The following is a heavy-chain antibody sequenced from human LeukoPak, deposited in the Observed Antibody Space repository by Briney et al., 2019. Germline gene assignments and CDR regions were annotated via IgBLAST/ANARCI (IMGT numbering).Heavy chain of an antibody. CDR2: LSGSGDRT. CDR3: ATVARGSSYYFPLDY. D-gene: IGHD1-26*01. CDR1: GFTFNTYD. J-gene: IGHJ4*02. V-gene: IGHV3-23*01. Sequence: GGSLRLSCAASGFTFNTYDMSWVRQSPVKGLEWVSGLSGSGDRTYYTDSVKGRFTISRDNAKNSLYLQMNSLRVEDTAVYYCATVARGSSYYFPLDYWGQGTLVTVSS.